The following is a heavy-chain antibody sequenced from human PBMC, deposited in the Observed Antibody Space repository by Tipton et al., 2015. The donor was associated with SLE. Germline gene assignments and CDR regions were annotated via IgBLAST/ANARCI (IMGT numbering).Heavy chain of an antibody. CDR3: ARLDRGLEWLSQSDAFDI. CDR2: ISGSGGST. V-gene: IGHV3-21*01. D-gene: IGHD3-3*01. J-gene: IGHJ3*02. Sequence: GSLRLSCAASGFTFSSYGMHWVRQAPGKGLEWVSAISGSGGSTYYADSVKGRFTISRDNAKNSLYLQMNSLRAEDTAVYYCARLDRGLEWLSQSDAFDIWGQGTMVTVSS. CDR1: GFTFSSYG.